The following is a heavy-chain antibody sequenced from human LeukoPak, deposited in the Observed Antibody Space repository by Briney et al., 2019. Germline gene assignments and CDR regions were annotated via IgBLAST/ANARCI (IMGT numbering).Heavy chain of an antibody. CDR2: ISGSGGGT. D-gene: IGHD3-10*01. J-gene: IGHJ4*02. CDR3: AKRGVVIRVILVGFHKEAYYFDS. Sequence: PGGSLRLSCAVSGLTLSNYGMSWVRQAPGKGLEWVAGISGSGGGTNYADSVKGRFTISRDNSKNTLFLQMNRLRAEDTAVYFCAKRGVVIRVILVGFHKEAYYFDSWGQGALVTVSS. V-gene: IGHV3-23*01. CDR1: GLTLSNYG.